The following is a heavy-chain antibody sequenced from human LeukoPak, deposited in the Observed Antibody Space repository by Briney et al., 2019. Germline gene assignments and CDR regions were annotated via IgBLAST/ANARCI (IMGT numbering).Heavy chain of an antibody. J-gene: IGHJ3*02. Sequence: ASVKVSCKASGYTFTSYGISWVRQAPGQGLEWMGWISAYNGNTNYAQKFQGRVTMTTDTSTTTAYMELRSLRSDDTAIYYCARDRATGAFDIWGQGTMVTVSS. CDR3: ARDRATGAFDI. CDR1: GYTFTSYG. V-gene: IGHV1-18*01. D-gene: IGHD1-26*01. CDR2: ISAYNGNT.